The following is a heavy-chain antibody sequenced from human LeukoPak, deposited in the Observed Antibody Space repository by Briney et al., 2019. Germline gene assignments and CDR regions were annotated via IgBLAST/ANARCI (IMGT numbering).Heavy chain of an antibody. Sequence: SETLPLTCAVYVGPFRGSYWTWIPRPPGKGLEWIGEINHSGSTNYNPSLKSRVTISVDTSKNQFSLKLSSVTAADTAVYYCAREPGYSYGPDYWGQGTLVTVSS. CDR3: AREPGYSYGPDY. V-gene: IGHV4-34*01. J-gene: IGHJ4*02. CDR2: INHSGST. CDR1: VGPFRGSY. D-gene: IGHD5-18*01.